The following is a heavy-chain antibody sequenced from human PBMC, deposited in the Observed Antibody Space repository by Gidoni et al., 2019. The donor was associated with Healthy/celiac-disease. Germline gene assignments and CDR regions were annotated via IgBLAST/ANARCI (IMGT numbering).Heavy chain of an antibody. J-gene: IGHJ3*02. CDR1: GGSISSGGYY. V-gene: IGHV4-31*01. Sequence: QVQLQESGPGLVQPSQTLSLTCTVSGGSISSGGYYWSWIRQHPGKGLEWIGYIYDSWSTYYNPSIKSLVTISVDTSKNQFSLKLSSVTAADTAVYYWARVSGSHYYDSSGYGGAFDIWGQGTMVTVSS. CDR2: IYDSWST. D-gene: IGHD3-22*01. CDR3: ARVSGSHYYDSSGYGGAFDI.